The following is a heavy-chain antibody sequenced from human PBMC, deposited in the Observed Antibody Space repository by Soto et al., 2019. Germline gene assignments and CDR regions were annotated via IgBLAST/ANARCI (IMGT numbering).Heavy chain of an antibody. CDR1: GGTFGSYA. J-gene: IGHJ4*02. D-gene: IGHD6-19*01. CDR2: IIPIFGTA. CDR3: ARFGRAPGYSSGWYDADY. V-gene: IGHV1-69*13. Sequence: SVKVSCKASGGTFGSYAISWVRQAPGQGLEWMGGIIPIFGTANYAQKFQGRVTITADESTSTAYMELSSLRSEDTAVYYCARFGRAPGYSSGWYDADYWGQGTLVTVSS.